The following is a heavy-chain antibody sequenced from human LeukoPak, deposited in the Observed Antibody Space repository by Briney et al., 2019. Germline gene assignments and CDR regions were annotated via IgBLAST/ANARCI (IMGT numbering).Heavy chain of an antibody. Sequence: GGSLRLSCAASGFTFSTYWMSWVRQAPGKGLEWVANVKEDGSQKYYADSVKGRFTISRDNAKNALYLQMNSLRAEDTAVYYCARIKNSNFAYWGQGTLVTVSS. CDR3: ARIKNSNFAY. CDR1: GFTFSTYW. V-gene: IGHV3-7*01. CDR2: VKEDGSQK. J-gene: IGHJ4*02. D-gene: IGHD1/OR15-1a*01.